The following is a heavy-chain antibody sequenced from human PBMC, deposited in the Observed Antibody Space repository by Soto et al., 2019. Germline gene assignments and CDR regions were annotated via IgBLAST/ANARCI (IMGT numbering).Heavy chain of an antibody. Sequence: QVQLVESGGGVVQPGRSLRLSCAASGFTFSSYGMHWVRQAPGKGLEWVAVISYDGSNKYYADSVKGRFTISRDNSKNTLYLQMNSLRAEDTAVYYCAKDPGYYDSRGLTWGQGTLVTVSS. J-gene: IGHJ5*02. CDR1: GFTFSSYG. CDR2: ISYDGSNK. CDR3: AKDPGYYDSRGLT. D-gene: IGHD3-22*01. V-gene: IGHV3-30*18.